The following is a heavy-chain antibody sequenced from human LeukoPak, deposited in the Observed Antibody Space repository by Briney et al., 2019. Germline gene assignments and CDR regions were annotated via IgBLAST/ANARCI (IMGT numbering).Heavy chain of an antibody. CDR2: IIPIFGTA. CDR1: GGTFSSYA. V-gene: IGHV1-69*13. D-gene: IGHD4-17*01. J-gene: IGHJ4*02. Sequence: VKVSCKASGGTFSSYAISWVRQAPGQGLEWMGGIIPIFGTANYAQKFQGRVTITADESTSTAYMELSSLRSEDTAVYYCARDTDYGDYAYYFDYWGQGTLITVSS. CDR3: ARDTDYGDYAYYFDY.